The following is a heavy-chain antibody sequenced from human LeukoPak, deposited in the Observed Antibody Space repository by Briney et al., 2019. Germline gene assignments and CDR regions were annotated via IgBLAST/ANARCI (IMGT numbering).Heavy chain of an antibody. CDR2: INHSGST. Sequence: SETLSLTCAVYGGSFSGYYWSWIRQPPGKGLEWIGEINHSGSTNYNPSLKSRVTISVDTSKNQFSLKLSSVTAADTAVYYCALLGYSYGYRPTWGQGTMVTVSS. V-gene: IGHV4-34*01. CDR1: GGSFSGYY. J-gene: IGHJ3*01. D-gene: IGHD5-18*01. CDR3: ALLGYSYGYRPT.